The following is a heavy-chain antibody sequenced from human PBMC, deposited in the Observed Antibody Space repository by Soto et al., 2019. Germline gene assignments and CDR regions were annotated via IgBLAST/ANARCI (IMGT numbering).Heavy chain of an antibody. J-gene: IGHJ5*02. CDR2: SNPSGGST. V-gene: IGHV1-46*01. D-gene: IGHD6-13*01. Sequence: ASVQVSCQACGYSFTRYYRQWVRQDPGQGPAWMGISNPSGGSTSYAQKFQGRVTMTRDTSTSIVYMELSSLRSEDTAVYYCARDRQGYSSRIFEPWGQGTLVTVSS. CDR3: ARDRQGYSSRIFEP. CDR1: GYSFTRYY.